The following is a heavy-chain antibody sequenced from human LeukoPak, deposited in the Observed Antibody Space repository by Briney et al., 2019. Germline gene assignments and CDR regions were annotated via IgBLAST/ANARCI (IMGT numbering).Heavy chain of an antibody. D-gene: IGHD3-10*01. J-gene: IGHJ4*02. CDR1: GFTFSDYY. Sequence: PGGSLRLSCAASGFTFSDYYMSWLRQAPGKGGEWVANIKQEGSEKYYVDSVKGRFTISRDNAKNSLYLQMNSLRAEDTAVYYCARVKSGLLWFGEPTSSPNAYWGQGTLVTVSS. CDR3: ARVKSGLLWFGEPTSSPNAY. V-gene: IGHV3-7*01. CDR2: IKQEGSEK.